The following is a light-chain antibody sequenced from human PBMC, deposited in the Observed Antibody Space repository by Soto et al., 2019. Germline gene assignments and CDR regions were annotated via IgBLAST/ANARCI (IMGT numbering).Light chain of an antibody. V-gene: IGKV3-20*01. Sequence: EIVLTQSPGTLSLSPGERATLYCMASQSVSSSYLAWYQQKPGQSPRLLIYGASSRVTVIPDRFSGSGSGTEFPLTITRLEPEDFAVYYCQQYGSSPWTFGQGTKVEIK. CDR3: QQYGSSPWT. J-gene: IGKJ1*01. CDR1: QSVSSSY. CDR2: GAS.